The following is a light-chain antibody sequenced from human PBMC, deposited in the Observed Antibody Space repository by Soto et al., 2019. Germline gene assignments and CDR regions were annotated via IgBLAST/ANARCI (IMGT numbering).Light chain of an antibody. CDR3: SSYSGRHTRG. CDR1: RSDVGGYNY. V-gene: IGLV2-11*01. Sequence: QSVLTQPRSVSGSPGQSVTISCPGTRSDVGGYNYVSWYQQHPGKAPKLMIYDVSKRPSGVPDRFSGSKSGNTASLTISGRQSEDDADYYCSSYSGRHTRGFGGRTKLTVL. CDR2: DVS. J-gene: IGLJ3*02.